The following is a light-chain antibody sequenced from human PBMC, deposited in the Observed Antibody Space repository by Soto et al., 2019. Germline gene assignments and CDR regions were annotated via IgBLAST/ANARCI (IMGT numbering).Light chain of an antibody. CDR2: DTS. V-gene: IGKV3-11*01. CDR1: QSVSSY. Sequence: EIVWTQSPATLSLSPGERATLSCRASQSVSSYLAWYQQKPGQAPRLLIYDTSKRATGIPARFSGSGSGTDFTLTISSLEPEDFEVYYCQQRTNWPRSFTFGPGTKVDIK. J-gene: IGKJ3*01. CDR3: QQRTNWPRSFT.